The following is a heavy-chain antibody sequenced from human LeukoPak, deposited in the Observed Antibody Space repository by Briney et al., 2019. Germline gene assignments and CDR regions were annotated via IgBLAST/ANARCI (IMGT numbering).Heavy chain of an antibody. V-gene: IGHV1-69*13. CDR3: ASGPGITGTTYWYFDL. CDR1: GGTFSSYA. Sequence: ASVKVSCKASGGTFSSYAISWVRQAPGQGLEWMGGSIPIFGTANYAQKFQGRVTITADESTSTAYMELSSLRSEDTAVYYCASGPGITGTTYWYFDLWGRGTLVTVSS. CDR2: SIPIFGTA. J-gene: IGHJ2*01. D-gene: IGHD1-14*01.